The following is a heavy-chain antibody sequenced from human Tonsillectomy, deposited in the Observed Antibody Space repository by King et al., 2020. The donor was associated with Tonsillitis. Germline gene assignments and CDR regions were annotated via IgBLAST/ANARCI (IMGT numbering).Heavy chain of an antibody. Sequence: VQLVESGAEVKKPGASVKVSCKASGYTFTSYDINWVRQATGQGLEWMGWMNPNSGNTGYAQKFQGIVTMTRNTSISTAYMELSSLRSEDTAVYYCARGLWGSYYYYMDVWGKGTTVTVSS. V-gene: IGHV1-8*01. CDR3: ARGLWGSYYYYMDV. CDR1: GYTFTSYD. J-gene: IGHJ6*03. D-gene: IGHD7-27*01. CDR2: MNPNSGNT.